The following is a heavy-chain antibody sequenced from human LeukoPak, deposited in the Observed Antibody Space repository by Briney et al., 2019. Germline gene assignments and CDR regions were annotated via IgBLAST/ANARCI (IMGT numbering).Heavy chain of an antibody. CDR2: ISSSGGST. V-gene: IGHV3-23*01. J-gene: IGHJ4*02. D-gene: IGHD3-10*01. Sequence: GGSLRLSCAASGFTFSSNAMSWVRQAPGKGLEWVSGISSSGGSTYYADSVKGRFTISRDNSKNTLFLQMNSLRAEDTAVYYCVRNMLRGIDYWGQGTLVTVSS. CDR3: VRNMLRGIDY. CDR1: GFTFSSNA.